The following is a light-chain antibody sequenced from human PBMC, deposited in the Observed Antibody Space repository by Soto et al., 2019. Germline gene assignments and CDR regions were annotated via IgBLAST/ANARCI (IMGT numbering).Light chain of an antibody. CDR2: TAS. Sequence: DIQVTQSPSSLSASVGDRVTITCRASQSINTYLNWYQQKPGKAPKLLIYTASNLQSGVPSRFRGSWSRTDFTLTISGLEPEDFATYYCQQTYTTLSFGGGTKVEI. J-gene: IGKJ4*01. CDR3: QQTYTTLS. V-gene: IGKV1-39*01. CDR1: QSINTY.